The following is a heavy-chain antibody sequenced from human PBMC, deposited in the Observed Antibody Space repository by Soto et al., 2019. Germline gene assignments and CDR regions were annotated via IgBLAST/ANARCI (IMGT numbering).Heavy chain of an antibody. CDR3: ARRGLPGAFNWFDP. Sequence: ASVKVSCKASGYTFTSYAMHWVRQAPGQRLEWMGWINAGNGNTKYSQKFQGRVTITRDTSASTAYMELSSLRSKDTAVYYCARRGLPGAFNWFDPWGQGTLVTVSS. CDR2: INAGNGNT. V-gene: IGHV1-3*01. J-gene: IGHJ5*02. CDR1: GYTFTSYA.